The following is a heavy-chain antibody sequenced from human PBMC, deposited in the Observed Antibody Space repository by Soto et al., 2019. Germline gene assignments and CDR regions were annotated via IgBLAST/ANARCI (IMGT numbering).Heavy chain of an antibody. Sequence: SETLSLTCAVSGGSVSGGFFWGWIRQPPGKGLEWIGSIYHSGSAYYNPSLKSRVIRSSVDTSKNQFSLKLSSVTAADTAVYYCARVGSWGSIDYWGQGTQVTVSS. V-gene: IGHV4-38-2*01. J-gene: IGHJ4*02. D-gene: IGHD6-13*01. CDR2: IYHSGSA. CDR3: ARVGSWGSIDY. CDR1: GGSVSGGFF.